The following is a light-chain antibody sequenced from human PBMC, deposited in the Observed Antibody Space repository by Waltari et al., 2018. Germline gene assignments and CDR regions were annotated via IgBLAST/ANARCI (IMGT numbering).Light chain of an antibody. CDR2: AAS. CDR1: QSISSY. CDR3: QQSYSTPLT. J-gene: IGKJ4*01. Sequence: DIQMTQSPSSPSASVGDRVTITCRASQSISSYLNWYQQRPGKAPKLLIYAASSLHSGVPSRFSGSGSGTDFTLTISSLQPEDFATYYCQQSYSTPLTFGGGTKVEIK. V-gene: IGKV1-39*01.